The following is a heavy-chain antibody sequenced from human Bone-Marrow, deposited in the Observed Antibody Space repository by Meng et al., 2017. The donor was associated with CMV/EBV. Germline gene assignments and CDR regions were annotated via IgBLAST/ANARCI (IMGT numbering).Heavy chain of an antibody. CDR1: GFTFSSYA. J-gene: IGHJ6*02. Sequence: GGSLRLSCAASGFTFSSYAMNWVRQAPGKGLEWVSTISGSDHSTYYAGSVKGRFTISRDNSKNTLYLQMNSLRAEDTAVYYCAKDRIAIFGVAVYYYYYGMDVWGQGTTVTVSS. CDR3: AKDRIAIFGVAVYYYYYGMDV. V-gene: IGHV3-23*01. D-gene: IGHD3-3*01. CDR2: ISGSDHST.